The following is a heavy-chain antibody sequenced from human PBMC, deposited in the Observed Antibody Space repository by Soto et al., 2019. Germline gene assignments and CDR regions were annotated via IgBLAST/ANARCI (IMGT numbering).Heavy chain of an antibody. J-gene: IGHJ6*02. CDR1: GYNFSNYA. CDR3: TRAEQERGQVGYFCMDV. D-gene: IGHD2-15*01. V-gene: IGHV1-18*03. CDR2: ISSYNSNNGDT. Sequence: ASVKVSCKNSGYNFSNYAISWLRQAHGQGLEWRGWISSYNSNNGDTNSAQILQGRVTMTIDTSAKTAYTEFGRLRSNDVPSYDCTRAEQERGQVGYFCMDVGSQGTRVTVSS.